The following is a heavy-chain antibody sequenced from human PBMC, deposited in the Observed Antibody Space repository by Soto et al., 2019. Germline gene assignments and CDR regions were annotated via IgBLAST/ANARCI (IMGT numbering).Heavy chain of an antibody. V-gene: IGHV2-70*04. CDR2: IDWDDDK. CDR1: GFSLSTTKMR. D-gene: IGHD1-26*01. CDR3: ARMGGSLKNYFDY. Sequence: SGPTLVNPTPTLTLTCTFSGFSLSTTKMRVSWIRQPPGKALEWLARIDWDDDKFYSTSLKTRLTISKDTAKNQVVLTMTNMDSVDTATYYCARMGGSLKNYFDYWGQGTLVTVSS. J-gene: IGHJ4*02.